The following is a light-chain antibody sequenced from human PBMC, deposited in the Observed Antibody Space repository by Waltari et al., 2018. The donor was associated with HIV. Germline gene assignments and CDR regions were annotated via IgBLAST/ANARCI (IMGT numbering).Light chain of an antibody. CDR2: EVT. CDR3: CSYAGSGLV. Sequence: QSALTQSASVSGSPGQSITISCTGTSSAVGAYTLVSWYQQHPGEVPKLVIYEVTKRPAGVSTRFAGSKSGNTASLTISGLQAEDEADYYCCSYAGSGLVFGGGTKLTVL. CDR1: SSAVGAYTL. J-gene: IGLJ3*02. V-gene: IGLV2-23*02.